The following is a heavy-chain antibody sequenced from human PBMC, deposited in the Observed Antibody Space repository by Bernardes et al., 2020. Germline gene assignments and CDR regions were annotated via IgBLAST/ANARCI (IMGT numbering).Heavy chain of an antibody. V-gene: IGHV3-7*01. Sequence: GGSLRLSCAASGFTFSSYWMSWVRQAPGKGLEWVANIKQDGSEKYYVDSVKGRFTISRDNAKNSLYLQMNSLRAEDTAVYYCATYCSGGSCYSPGGAFDIWGQGTMVTVSS. CDR3: ATYCSGGSCYSPGGAFDI. J-gene: IGHJ3*02. D-gene: IGHD2-15*01. CDR2: IKQDGSEK. CDR1: GFTFSSYW.